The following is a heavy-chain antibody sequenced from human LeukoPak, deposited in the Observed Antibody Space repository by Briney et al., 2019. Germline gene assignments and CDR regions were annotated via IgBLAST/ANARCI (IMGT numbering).Heavy chain of an antibody. CDR3: ARGMVYASYYYYYYMDV. CDR1: GDSVSSNSAA. V-gene: IGHV6-1*01. D-gene: IGHD2-8*01. J-gene: IGHJ6*03. Sequence: SQTLSLTCAISGDSVSSNSAAWNWIRQSPSRGLEWLGRTYYRSKWYNDYAVSVKSRITINPDTSKNQFSLQLNSVTPEDTAVYYCARGMVYASYYYYYYMDVWDKGTTVTVSS. CDR2: TYYRSKWYN.